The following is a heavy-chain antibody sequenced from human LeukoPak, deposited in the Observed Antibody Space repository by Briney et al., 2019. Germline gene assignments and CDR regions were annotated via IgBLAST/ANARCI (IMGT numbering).Heavy chain of an antibody. CDR2: IYTSGST. CDR3: ARYYGAGYSYYMDV. V-gene: IGHV4-4*07. D-gene: IGHD4-17*01. CDR1: GGSISSYY. Sequence: PSETLSLTCTVSGGSISSYYWSWIRQPAGKGLEWIGRIYTSGSTNYNPSLKSRVTMSVDTPKNQFSLKLSSVTAADTAVYYCARYYGAGYSYYMDVWGKGTTVTVSS. J-gene: IGHJ6*03.